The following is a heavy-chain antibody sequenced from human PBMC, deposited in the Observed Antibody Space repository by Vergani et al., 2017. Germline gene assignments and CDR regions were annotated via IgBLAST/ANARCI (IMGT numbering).Heavy chain of an antibody. CDR1: GFTFSSYW. J-gene: IGHJ6*01. V-gene: IGHV3-7*01. D-gene: IGHD3-22*01. Sequence: EVQLVESGGGLVQPGGSLRLSCAASGFTFSSYWMSWVRQAPGKGLEWVANIKQDGSEKYYVDSGKGRFTISRDNAKNSLYLQMNSLRAEDTAVYYCARVGRWLLLPHYYYCGMDGGGEGRTVTVSS. CDR3: ARVGRWLLLPHYYYCGMDG. CDR2: IKQDGSEK.